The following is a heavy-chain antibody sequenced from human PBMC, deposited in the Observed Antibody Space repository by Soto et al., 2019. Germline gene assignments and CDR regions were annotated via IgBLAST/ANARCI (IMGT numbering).Heavy chain of an antibody. CDR1: GFSLITYGVG. Sequence: GATLVHPTQTLTLTCNFSGFSLITYGVGVGWIRQPPGKALEWLALIYWDDDTRFSPSLNSRLAITKDTSKSQVVLTMTHMDPVDTATYYCAHRPGFSMAFDYWGPGSLVTVSS. V-gene: IGHV2-5*02. CDR3: AHRPGFSMAFDY. D-gene: IGHD3-10*01. J-gene: IGHJ4*02. CDR2: IYWDDDT.